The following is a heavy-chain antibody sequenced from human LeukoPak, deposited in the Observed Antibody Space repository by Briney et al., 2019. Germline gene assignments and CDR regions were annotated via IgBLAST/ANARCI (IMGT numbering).Heavy chain of an antibody. V-gene: IGHV3-33*01. Sequence: GGSLRLSCAASGFTFSSYGMHWVRQAPGKGLEWVAVIWYDGSNKYYADSVKGRFTISRDNPKNTLYLQMNSLRAEDTAVYYCASIGNGLDYWGQGTLVTVSS. CDR1: GFTFSSYG. CDR3: ASIGNGLDY. CDR2: IWYDGSNK. J-gene: IGHJ4*02.